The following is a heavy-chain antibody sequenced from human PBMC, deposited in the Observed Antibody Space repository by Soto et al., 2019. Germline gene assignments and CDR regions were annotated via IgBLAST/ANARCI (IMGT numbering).Heavy chain of an antibody. V-gene: IGHV4-39*01. J-gene: IGHJ4*02. Sequence: SETLSLSCTVSGGSVRSSTYYWGWIRQAPGKGLEWIASIYYSGRTHNNPALKSRVTMSVDTYTNQFSLKMNAVTAADTAVYYCTRHEGPAAADRPLDYWGQGTLVT. D-gene: IGHD6-13*01. CDR3: TRHEGPAAADRPLDY. CDR2: IYYSGRT. CDR1: GGSVRSSTYY.